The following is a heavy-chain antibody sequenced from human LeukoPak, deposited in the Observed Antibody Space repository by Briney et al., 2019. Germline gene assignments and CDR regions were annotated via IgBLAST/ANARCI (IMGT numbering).Heavy chain of an antibody. Sequence: SQTLSLTCTVSGGSISSADYYWSWIRQPAGKGLEWIGRVYTSGTSNYNPSLESRVTISLDTSKNQFSLQLNSVTPEDTAVYYCAREGWFGEPPSHWFDPWGQGTLVTVSS. CDR3: AREGWFGEPPSHWFDP. CDR1: GGSISSADYY. D-gene: IGHD3-10*01. J-gene: IGHJ5*02. V-gene: IGHV4-61*02. CDR2: VYTSGTS.